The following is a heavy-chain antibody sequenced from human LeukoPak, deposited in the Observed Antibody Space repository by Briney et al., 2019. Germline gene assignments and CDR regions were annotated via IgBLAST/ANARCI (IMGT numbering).Heavy chain of an antibody. CDR1: GGSINSYY. CDR3: ARVSWFPGTSYYFMDV. J-gene: IGHJ6*03. CDR2: IYDSGST. V-gene: IGHV4-59*01. Sequence: KPSETLSLTCTVSGGSINSYYWSWIRQPPGKGLEWIGYIYDSGSTNYNPSLKSRVTISVDTSKNQFSLKLNSVTAADTAVYYCARVSWFPGTSYYFMDVWGKGTTVTVSS. D-gene: IGHD1-1*01.